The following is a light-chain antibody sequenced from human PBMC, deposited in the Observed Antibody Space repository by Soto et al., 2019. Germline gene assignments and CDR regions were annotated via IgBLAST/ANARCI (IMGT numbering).Light chain of an antibody. CDR2: DAS. CDR3: QQRGNRPPWT. V-gene: IGKV3D-20*02. CDR1: QSVSNNY. Sequence: EIVLRQSPGTLSLSPGERATLSCRASQSVSNNYLAWYQQKPGQAPRLLIYDASNRATGIPARFSGSGSGTDFTLTISSLEPEDVAVYYCQQRGNRPPWTFGQGTKVDIK. J-gene: IGKJ1*01.